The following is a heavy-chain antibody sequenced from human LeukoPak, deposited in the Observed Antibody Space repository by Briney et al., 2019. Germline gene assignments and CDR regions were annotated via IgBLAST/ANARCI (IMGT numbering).Heavy chain of an antibody. Sequence: GGSLRLSCAASGFNFNNYWMHWVRQAPGKGLVWVSRINSDESIISYADTVEGRFTISRDNAKNTLHLQMHSLRAEDTAVYYCAREGDYFGDHWGQGTLVTVSS. CDR2: INSDESII. D-gene: IGHD4-17*01. CDR3: AREGDYFGDH. CDR1: GFNFNNYW. V-gene: IGHV3-74*01. J-gene: IGHJ4*02.